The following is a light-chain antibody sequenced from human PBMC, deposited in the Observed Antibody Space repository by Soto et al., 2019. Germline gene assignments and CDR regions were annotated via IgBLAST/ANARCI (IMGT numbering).Light chain of an antibody. CDR3: CSYAGTYTLYV. Sequence: QSALTQPRSVSGSPGQSVTISCTGTSSDVGGYNYVSWYQHHPGEAPKLMIYDVSTRPSGVPDRFSGSKSGNTASLTISGLQAEDEAEYFCCSYAGTYTLYVFGTGTKLTVL. V-gene: IGLV2-11*01. CDR1: SSDVGGYNY. CDR2: DVS. J-gene: IGLJ1*01.